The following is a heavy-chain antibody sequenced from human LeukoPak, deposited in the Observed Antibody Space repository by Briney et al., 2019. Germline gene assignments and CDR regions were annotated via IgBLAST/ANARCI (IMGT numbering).Heavy chain of an antibody. CDR3: ARTALAYCGGDCRSPFDY. Sequence: SVNVSCKASGGTFSSYAINWVRQAPGQGLEWMGGIIPIFGTANYAQKFQGRVTITADESTSTAYMELSSLRSEDTAVYYCARTALAYCGGDCRSPFDYWGQGTLVTVPS. V-gene: IGHV1-69*01. J-gene: IGHJ4*02. CDR1: GGTFSSYA. CDR2: IIPIFGTA. D-gene: IGHD2-21*02.